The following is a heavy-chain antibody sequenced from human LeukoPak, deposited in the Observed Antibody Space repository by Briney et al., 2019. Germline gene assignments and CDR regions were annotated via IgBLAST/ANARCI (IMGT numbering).Heavy chain of an antibody. J-gene: IGHJ4*02. CDR1: GFSFDDSA. V-gene: IGHV3-43*02. CDR2: ISGDGGDT. D-gene: IGHD5-24*01. CDR3: AREQFSHTSNYFDK. Sequence: GGSLRLSCAASGFSFDDSAMHWVRQTPGKGLDWLCLISGDGGDTFYADSVKGRFTISRDNSKNSLYLQMNSLRTEDTAFYYCAREQFSHTSNYFDKWGQGILVTVSS.